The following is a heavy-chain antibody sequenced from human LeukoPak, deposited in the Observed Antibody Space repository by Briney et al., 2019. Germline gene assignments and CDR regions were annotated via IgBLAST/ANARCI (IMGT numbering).Heavy chain of an antibody. CDR3: ARIIDVVAAIPFDP. V-gene: IGHV4-39*01. CDR2: IYYSGST. D-gene: IGHD2-15*01. Sequence: SETLSLTCTVSGGSISSSSYYWGWIRQPPGKGREWIGSIYYSGSTYYNPSLKSRVTISVDTSKNQFSLKLSSVTAADTAVYYCARIIDVVAAIPFDPWGQGTLVTVSS. J-gene: IGHJ5*02. CDR1: GGSISSSSYY.